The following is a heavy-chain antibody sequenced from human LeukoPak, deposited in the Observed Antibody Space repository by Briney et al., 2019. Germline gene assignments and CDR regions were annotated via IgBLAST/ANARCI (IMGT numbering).Heavy chain of an antibody. CDR3: ARQSYYDFYMDV. CDR2: IYHSGST. Sequence: SETLSLTCAVYGGSFSGYYWSWIRQPPGKGLEWIGSIYHSGSTYYDPSLKSRVTISVDTSKNQFSLKLSSVTAADTAVYYCARQSYYDFYMDVWGKGTTVTVPS. J-gene: IGHJ6*03. D-gene: IGHD3-3*01. V-gene: IGHV4-34*01. CDR1: GGSFSGYY.